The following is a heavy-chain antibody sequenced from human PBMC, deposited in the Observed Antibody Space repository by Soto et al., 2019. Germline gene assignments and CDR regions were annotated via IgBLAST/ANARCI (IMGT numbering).Heavy chain of an antibody. D-gene: IGHD6-13*01. V-gene: IGHV1-18*01. J-gene: IGHJ3*02. Sequence: GASVKVSCKASGYTFTSYGISWVRQAPGQGLEWMGWINACNGNTEYSQKLQGRVTITRDTSASTAYMELRSLRSEDTAVYYCAAQQLVRTGAFDIWGEGTMVTVS. CDR2: INACNGNT. CDR1: GYTFTSYG. CDR3: AAQQLVRTGAFDI.